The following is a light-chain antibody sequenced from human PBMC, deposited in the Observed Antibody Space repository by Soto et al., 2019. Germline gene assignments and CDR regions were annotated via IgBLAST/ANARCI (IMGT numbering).Light chain of an antibody. V-gene: IGKV1-33*01. J-gene: IGKJ4*01. CDR2: DAS. CDR3: QQHDNLPLT. Sequence: DIQMTQSPSSLSASVGDRVTITCQASQDITNYLNWYQQKAGRAPKLLIYDASNLETGVPSRFSGSGSGTDFTLTISSLQAEDIATYYCQQHDNLPLTFGGGTKVEIK. CDR1: QDITNY.